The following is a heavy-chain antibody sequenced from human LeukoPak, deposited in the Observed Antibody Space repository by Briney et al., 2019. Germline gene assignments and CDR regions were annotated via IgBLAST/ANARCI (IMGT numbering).Heavy chain of an antibody. J-gene: IGHJ4*02. D-gene: IGHD3-10*01. V-gene: IGHV3-23*01. CDR2: ISGSGGGT. CDR3: ARGGGRDYYGSGSYFKIDY. CDR1: GFTFSSYA. Sequence: GGSLRLSCAASGFTFSSYAMSWVRQAPGKGLEWVSAISGSGGGTYYADSVKGRFTISRDNSKNTLYLQMNSLRAEDTAVYYCARGGGRDYYGSGSYFKIDYWGQGTLVTVSS.